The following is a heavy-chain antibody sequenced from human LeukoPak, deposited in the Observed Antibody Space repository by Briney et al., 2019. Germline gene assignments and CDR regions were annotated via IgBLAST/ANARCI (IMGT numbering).Heavy chain of an antibody. CDR1: GYTFTGYY. CDR3: ARDVAGWGAAREDY. CDR2: INPNSGGT. D-gene: IGHD1-26*01. Sequence: ASVKVSCKASGYTFTGYYMHWVRQAPGQGLEWMGWINPNSGGTNYAQKFQGRVTMTRDTSISTAYLDMSRLRSDDTAVYYCARDVAGWGAAREDYWGQGTLVTVSS. V-gene: IGHV1-2*02. J-gene: IGHJ4*02.